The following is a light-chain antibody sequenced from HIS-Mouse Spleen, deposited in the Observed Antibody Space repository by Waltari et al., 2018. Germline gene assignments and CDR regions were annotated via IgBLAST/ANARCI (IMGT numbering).Light chain of an antibody. CDR3: SSYTSSSFNVV. J-gene: IGLJ2*01. CDR2: DVS. Sequence: QSALTQPASVSGSPGQSITISCTGTSSYVGGYNSFSWYQQHPGKAPQLMIYDVSNRPSGGSNRFSGSKSGNTASLTISGLQAEDEADYYCSSYTSSSFNVVFGGGTKLTVL. V-gene: IGLV2-14*03. CDR1: SSYVGGYNS.